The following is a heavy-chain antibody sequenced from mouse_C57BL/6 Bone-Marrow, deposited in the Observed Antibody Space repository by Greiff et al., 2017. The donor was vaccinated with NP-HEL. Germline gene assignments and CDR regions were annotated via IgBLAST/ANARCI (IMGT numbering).Heavy chain of an antibody. D-gene: IGHD1-1*01. CDR2: IDPANGNT. V-gene: IGHV14-3*01. CDR1: GFYFKNTY. CDR3: ASLLRYGSSPGWFAY. J-gene: IGHJ3*01. Sequence: EVQLQESVAELVRPGASVKLSCTASGFYFKNTYMHWVKQRPEQGLEWIGRIDPANGNTKYAPKFKGKATITADTSSNTAYMQLSSLTSEDSAIYYCASLLRYGSSPGWFAYWGQGTLVTVSA.